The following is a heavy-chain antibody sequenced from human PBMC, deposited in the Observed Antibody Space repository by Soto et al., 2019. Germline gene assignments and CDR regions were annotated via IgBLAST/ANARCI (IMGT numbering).Heavy chain of an antibody. CDR1: GYRFRNYY. CDR3: GRAFDRSSLY. J-gene: IGHJ4*02. Sequence: ASVKVSCKASGYRFRNYYIHWVRQAPGQGLEWMGLINPSGGATSYSQRFQGRVTITKDSSTSTVYMELSSLGSEDTAVYYCGRAFDRSSLYWGQGTLVTVSS. CDR2: INPSGGAT. V-gene: IGHV1-46*01. D-gene: IGHD3-22*01.